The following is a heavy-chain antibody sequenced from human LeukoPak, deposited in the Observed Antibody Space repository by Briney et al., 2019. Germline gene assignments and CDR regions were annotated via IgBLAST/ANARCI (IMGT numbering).Heavy chain of an antibody. CDR1: GFTVSSNY. V-gene: IGHV3-53*04. Sequence: GGSLRLSCAASGFTVSSNYMSWVRQAPGKGLEWVSVIYSGGSTYYADSVKGRFTISRHNSKNTLYLQMNSLRAEDTAVCYCASSAAYVYYYYYGMDVWGQGTTVTVSS. CDR2: IYSGGST. CDR3: ASSAAYVYYYYYGMDV. J-gene: IGHJ6*02. D-gene: IGHD3-16*01.